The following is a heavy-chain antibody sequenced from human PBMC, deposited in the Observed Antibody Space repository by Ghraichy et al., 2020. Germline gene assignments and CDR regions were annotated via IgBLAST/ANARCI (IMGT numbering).Heavy chain of an antibody. CDR3: ALTKGAAEYFQH. CDR2: IDWDDDK. CDR1: GFSLSTSGMC. J-gene: IGHJ1*01. Sequence: QTLSLTCTFSGFSLSTSGMCVSWIRQPPGKALEWLALIDWDDDKYYSTSLKTRLTISKDTSKNQVVLTMTNVDPVDTATYYCALTKGAAEYFQHWGQGTLVTVSS. V-gene: IGHV2-70*01.